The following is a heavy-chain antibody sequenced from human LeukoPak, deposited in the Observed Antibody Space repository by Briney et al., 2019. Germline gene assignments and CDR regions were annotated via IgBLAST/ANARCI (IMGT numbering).Heavy chain of an antibody. CDR3: ARLGGIAAAAEYLDAFDI. CDR1: GFTFSNHN. CDR2: ISSSSSYI. V-gene: IGHV3-21*01. Sequence: GGSLRLSCAASGFTFSNHNMNGVRQAPGEGLEWVSSISSSSSYIYYADSVKGRFTISRDNAKNSLYLQMNSVRAEDTAVYYCARLGGIAAAAEYLDAFDIWGQGTMVTVSS. D-gene: IGHD6-13*01. J-gene: IGHJ3*02.